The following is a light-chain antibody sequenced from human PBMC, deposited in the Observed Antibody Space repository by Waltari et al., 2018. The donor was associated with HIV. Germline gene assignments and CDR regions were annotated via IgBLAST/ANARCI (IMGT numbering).Light chain of an antibody. V-gene: IGKV3-15*01. CDR3: QQYNNWPRT. CDR1: QSISGN. J-gene: IGKJ2*01. Sequence: EIVMTQSPVTLSVSPGERATLSCRASQSISGNLAWYQQKPGQAPRLLIYGASTRATGIPARFSGSGSETEFTLTISSLQSEDFAVYYCQQYNNWPRTFGQGTKLEIK. CDR2: GAS.